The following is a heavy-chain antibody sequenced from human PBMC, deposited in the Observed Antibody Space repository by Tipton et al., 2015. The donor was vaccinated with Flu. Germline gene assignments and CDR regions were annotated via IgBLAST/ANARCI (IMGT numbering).Heavy chain of an antibody. J-gene: IGHJ4*02. D-gene: IGHD1-26*01. V-gene: IGHV4-4*02. CDR3: ARGPSLLRPEAGVGY. CDR2: IYHTGGT. Sequence: TLSLTCAVSGGTITTNDWWSWVRQSPETGLEWIGEIYHTGGTNYNPSLKSRVTMSVDKAKNQFSLKLTFVTAADTSVYYCARGPSLLRPEAGVGYWGQGALVTVSS. CDR1: GGTITTNDW.